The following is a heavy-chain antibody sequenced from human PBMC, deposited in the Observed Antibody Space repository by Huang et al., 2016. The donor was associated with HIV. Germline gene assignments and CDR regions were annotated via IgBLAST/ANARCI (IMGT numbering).Heavy chain of an antibody. CDR1: GFSLNTSGVG. J-gene: IGHJ4*02. CDR3: AHIGDIFAAYSPEYFDY. V-gene: IGHV2-5*02. CDR2: IYWDDDK. D-gene: IGHD2-15*01. Sequence: QITLKESGPTLVKPTQTLTLACTFSGFSLNTSGVGVAWIHQPPGKALEWLALIYWDDDKRYRPSLKSRLTISKDPSNNQVVLTMTNMDPVDTASYFCAHIGDIFAAYSPEYFDYWGQGALVTVSS.